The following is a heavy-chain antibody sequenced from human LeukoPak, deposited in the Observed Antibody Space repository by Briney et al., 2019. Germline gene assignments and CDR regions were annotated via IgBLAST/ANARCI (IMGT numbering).Heavy chain of an antibody. CDR2: MTGTGGNT. CDR1: GFTFSNYA. Sequence: GGSLRLSCVASGFTFSNYAMNWVRQAPGKGLEWVSGMTGTGGNTYYAGSVRGRFTISRDNSKNTLYLQMNSLRADDTAVYYCAKRDLAVAGTWYYDGMDVWGQGTTVTVSS. CDR3: AKRDLAVAGTWYYDGMDV. V-gene: IGHV3-23*01. J-gene: IGHJ6*02. D-gene: IGHD6-19*01.